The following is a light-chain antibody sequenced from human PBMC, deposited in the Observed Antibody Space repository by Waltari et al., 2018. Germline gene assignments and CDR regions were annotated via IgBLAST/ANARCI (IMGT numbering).Light chain of an antibody. J-gene: IGLJ2*01. V-gene: IGLV3-27*01. Sequence: YDLTHPFSVSVSPGQTATITCSGEVLAEKYVLWFQPKPGQAPTLILNKDTERPSCMPERVSGSSSGSTVTLTIRGALLEDEADYHCHAAADNNWFFGGGTKLTVL. CDR1: VLAEKY. CDR3: HAAADNNWF. CDR2: KDT.